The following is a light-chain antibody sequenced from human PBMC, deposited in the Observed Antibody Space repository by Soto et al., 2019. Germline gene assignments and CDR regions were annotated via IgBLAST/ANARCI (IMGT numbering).Light chain of an antibody. Sequence: DIVMTQSPDSLAVSLGERATINCKSNQSVLYSSNNKDYLAWYQQKPGQPPKLLIYWASTRESGVPERFSGRVSRTDFTLTISSLQAEDVAVYYCQQYYNIPLTFVQGTRLEIK. CDR3: QQYYNIPLT. CDR1: QSVLYSSNNKDY. J-gene: IGKJ5*01. V-gene: IGKV4-1*01. CDR2: WAS.